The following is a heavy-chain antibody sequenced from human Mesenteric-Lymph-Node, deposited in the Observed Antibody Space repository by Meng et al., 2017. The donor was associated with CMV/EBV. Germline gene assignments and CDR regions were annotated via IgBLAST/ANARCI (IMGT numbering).Heavy chain of an antibody. V-gene: IGHV2-5*01. J-gene: IGHJ4*02. D-gene: IGHD3-10*01. CDR2: IYWNGDR. CDR3: AHGWFGESSSGFEK. CDR1: GIALSPTGMG. Sequence: SGIALSPTGMGLGWIRQPPGKAPEWLALIYWNGDRRYSPSLKNRLTITKDTSKKEVVLTMTDMDPVDTGTYFCAHGWFGESSSGFEKWGQGTLVTVSS.